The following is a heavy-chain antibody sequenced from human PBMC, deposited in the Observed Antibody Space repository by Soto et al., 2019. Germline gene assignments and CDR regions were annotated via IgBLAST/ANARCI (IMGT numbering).Heavy chain of an antibody. V-gene: IGHV3-66*04. CDR3: AKPSQGALYYYGMDV. CDR2: IDIGGNT. Sequence: GGSLRLSCAASGFSVTNNYMNWVRQAPGKGLEWVSIIDIGGNTYYADSVKDRFTISRDNSRNTLYLHMDSLRAEDTAVYYCAKPSQGALYYYGMDVWGQGTTVTVSS. CDR1: GFSVTNNY. J-gene: IGHJ6*02.